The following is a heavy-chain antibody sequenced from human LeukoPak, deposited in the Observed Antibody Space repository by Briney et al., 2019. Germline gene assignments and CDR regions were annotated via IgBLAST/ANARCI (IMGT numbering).Heavy chain of an antibody. J-gene: IGHJ4*02. D-gene: IGHD3-10*01. Sequence: PGGSLRLSCAASGFTFSDYYMSWIRQAPGEVLERVSYISGGSRYTNYADSVKGRFTISRDNAKNSLYLQMNSLRAEDTAVYYCAREYGSGSCFDFWGQGTLVTVSS. V-gene: IGHV3-11*05. CDR2: ISGGSRYT. CDR1: GFTFSDYY. CDR3: AREYGSGSCFDF.